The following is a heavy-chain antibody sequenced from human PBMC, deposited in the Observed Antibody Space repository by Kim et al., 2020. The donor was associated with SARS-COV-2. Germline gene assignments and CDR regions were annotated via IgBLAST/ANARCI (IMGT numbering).Heavy chain of an antibody. CDR3: AKDTYYGSGSYLADV. V-gene: IGHV3-30*02. D-gene: IGHD3-10*01. Sequence: DSVKGRFTISRDNSKNTLYLQMNSLRAEDTAVYSCAKDTYYGSGSYLADVWGQGTTVTVSS. J-gene: IGHJ6*02.